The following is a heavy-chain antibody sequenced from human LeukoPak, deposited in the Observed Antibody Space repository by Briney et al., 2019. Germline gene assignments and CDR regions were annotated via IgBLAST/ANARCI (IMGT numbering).Heavy chain of an antibody. V-gene: IGHV3-23*01. CDR3: AKPMEDSCYDSSVYYLGGAFDI. CDR1: GFTFSTFSSYA. D-gene: IGHD3-22*01. CDR2: IIGSGGSA. J-gene: IGHJ3*02. Sequence: PGGSLRLSCAASGFTFSTFSSYAMSWVRQAPGKGLEWVSVIIGSGGSAYYADSVKGRFTISRDNSKNTLYLQMNSLRAEDTAVYYCAKPMEDSCYDSSVYYLGGAFDIWGQGTMVTVSS.